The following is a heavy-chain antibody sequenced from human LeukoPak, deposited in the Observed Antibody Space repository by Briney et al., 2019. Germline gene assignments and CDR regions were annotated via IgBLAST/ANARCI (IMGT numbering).Heavy chain of an antibody. CDR1: GFTFNSYA. J-gene: IGHJ4*02. Sequence: PGGSLRLSCAASGFTFNSYAMYWVRQAPGKGLEWFSGIFGSGGSAHYADSVKGRFTISRDNSKNTVYLQMDSLRVDDTAVYYCGKTTTGYSSGRYPGWPVDYWGQGTLVTVSS. V-gene: IGHV3-23*01. CDR2: IFGSGGSA. D-gene: IGHD6-19*01. CDR3: GKTTTGYSSGRYPGWPVDY.